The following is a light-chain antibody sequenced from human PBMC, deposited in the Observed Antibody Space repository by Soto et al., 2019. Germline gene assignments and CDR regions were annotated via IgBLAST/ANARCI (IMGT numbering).Light chain of an antibody. CDR1: SGSIASDY. CDR3: QSYDSTNQV. Sequence: NFMLTQPHSVSESPGKTVIISCTRSSGSIASDYVQWYQQRPGSAPTTVIYKDDQRPSGVPDRFSGSIDSSSNSASLTISGLKTEDEADYYCQSYDSTNQVFGGGTKVTAL. J-gene: IGLJ3*02. CDR2: KDD. V-gene: IGLV6-57*04.